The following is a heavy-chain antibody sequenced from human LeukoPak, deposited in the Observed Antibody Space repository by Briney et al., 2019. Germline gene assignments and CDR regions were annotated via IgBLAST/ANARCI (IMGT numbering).Heavy chain of an antibody. CDR2: INPNSGGT. J-gene: IGHJ4*02. Sequence: ASVKVSGKASGYTFTGYYMHWVRQAPGQGLEWMGWINPNSGGTNYAQKFQGRVTMTRDTSISTAYMELSRLRSDDTAVYYCARDLYSSSWYWVYWGQGTLVTVSS. V-gene: IGHV1-2*02. D-gene: IGHD6-13*01. CDR1: GYTFTGYY. CDR3: ARDLYSSSWYWVY.